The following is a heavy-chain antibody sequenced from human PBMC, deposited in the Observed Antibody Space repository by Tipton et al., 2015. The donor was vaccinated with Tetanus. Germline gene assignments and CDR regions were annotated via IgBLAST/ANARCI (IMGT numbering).Heavy chain of an antibody. CDR2: IYYSGST. CDR1: GGSISSYY. CDR3: ARLGYDILTGYHYDS. J-gene: IGHJ4*02. D-gene: IGHD3-9*01. V-gene: IGHV4-59*08. Sequence: TLSLTCTVSGGSISSYYWSWIRQPPGKGLEWIGYIYYSGSTNYNPSLKSRVTISVDTSKNQFSLKLSSVTAADTAVYYCARLGYDILTGYHYDSWDQGTLVTVSS.